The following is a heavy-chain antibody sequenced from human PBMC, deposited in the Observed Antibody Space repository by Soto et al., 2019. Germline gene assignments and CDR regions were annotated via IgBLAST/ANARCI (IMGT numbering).Heavy chain of an antibody. CDR1: GFTFSSYA. J-gene: IGHJ3*02. D-gene: IGHD5-12*01. CDR3: GRNRVIYDIDAFGI. CDR2: ISYDGSNK. V-gene: IGHV3-30-3*01. Sequence: QVQLVESGGGVVQPGRSLRLSCAASGFTFSSYAMHWVRQAPGKGLEWVAVISYDGSNKYYADSVKGRFTISRDNSKNPVYLQMNRLRAEGTAVYYCGRNRVIYDIDAFGIWGQGTIGPVSS.